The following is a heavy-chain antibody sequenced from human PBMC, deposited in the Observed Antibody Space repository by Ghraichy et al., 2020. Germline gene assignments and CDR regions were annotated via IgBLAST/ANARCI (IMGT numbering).Heavy chain of an antibody. CDR1: GGSFSGYY. J-gene: IGHJ4*02. Sequence: SETLSLTCAVYGGSFSGYYWSWIRQPPGKGLEWIGEINHSGSTNYNPSLKSRVTISVDTSKNQFSLKLSSVTAADTAVYYCARGLGSPATGFDYWGQGTLVTVSS. CDR2: INHSGST. D-gene: IGHD2-15*01. CDR3: ARGLGSPATGFDY. V-gene: IGHV4-34*01.